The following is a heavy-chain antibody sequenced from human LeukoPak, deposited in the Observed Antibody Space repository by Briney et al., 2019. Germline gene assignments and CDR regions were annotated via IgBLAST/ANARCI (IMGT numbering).Heavy chain of an antibody. Sequence: GGSLRLSCAASGFTVSSNYMSWVRQAPGKGLEWVSSISSSSSYIYYADSVKGRFTISRDNAKNSLYLQMNSLRAEDTAVYYCASVIAVAYWGQGTLVTVSS. CDR1: GFTVSSNY. CDR3: ASVIAVAY. D-gene: IGHD6-19*01. CDR2: ISSSSSYI. J-gene: IGHJ4*02. V-gene: IGHV3-21*01.